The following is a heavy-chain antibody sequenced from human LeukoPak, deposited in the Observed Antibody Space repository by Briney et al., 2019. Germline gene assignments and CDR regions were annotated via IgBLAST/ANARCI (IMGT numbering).Heavy chain of an antibody. D-gene: IGHD3-9*01. Sequence: SGPTLVKPTQTLTLTCTFSGFSFNTSGVGVGWIRQPPAKTLEWISLIYWDDDTRYSPSLNSRVTITRDTSKNQVILTMANMDPVDTATYYCAHFRLGAVYYYMDVWGKGTTVIVSS. J-gene: IGHJ6*03. CDR3: AHFRLGAVYYYMDV. V-gene: IGHV2-5*02. CDR2: IYWDDDT. CDR1: GFSFNTSGVG.